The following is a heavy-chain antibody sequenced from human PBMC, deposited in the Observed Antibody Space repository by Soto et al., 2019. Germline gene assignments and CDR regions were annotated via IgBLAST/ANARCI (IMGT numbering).Heavy chain of an antibody. CDR3: AKHPSLGRFDP. D-gene: IGHD1-26*01. J-gene: IGHJ5*02. CDR1: GGSLIGYY. Sequence: PSETLSLTCTVSGGSLIGYYWSWIRQPPGKELEWIGYIYYSGDTDHNPSLQSRVTISVDTSKNQFSLKVTSVTAADTAVYYCAKHPSLGRFDPWGQGILVTVSS. V-gene: IGHV4-59*08. CDR2: IYYSGDT.